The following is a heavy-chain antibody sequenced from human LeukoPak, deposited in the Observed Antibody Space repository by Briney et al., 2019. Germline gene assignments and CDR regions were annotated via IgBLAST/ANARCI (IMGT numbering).Heavy chain of an antibody. CDR2: INSVGST. V-gene: IGHV3-23*01. CDR1: GFXISSCS. CDR3: AKEGMTTVVTPVDFLQH. D-gene: IGHD4-23*01. J-gene: IGHJ1*01. Sequence: GGSLRLSCAASGFXISSCSISWVRQAPGKGLEWVSAINSVGSTYYADSVKGRFTISRDNSENTLYLQMDSLRAEDTAVYYCAKEGMTTVVTPVDFLQHWGQGTLVTVSS.